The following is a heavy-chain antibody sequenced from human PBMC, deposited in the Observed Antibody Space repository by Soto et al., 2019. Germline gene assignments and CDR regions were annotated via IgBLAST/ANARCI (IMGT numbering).Heavy chain of an antibody. CDR1: GFTFSSYG. J-gene: IGHJ4*02. CDR3: AKDPTPDYDFWSGYHLDY. D-gene: IGHD3-3*01. Sequence: QVQLVESGGGVVQPGRSLRLSCAASGFTFSSYGMHWVRQAPGKGLEWVAVISYDGSNKYYADSVKGRFTISRDNSKNTLYLQMNSLRAEDTAVYYCAKDPTPDYDFWSGYHLDYWGQGTLVTVSS. V-gene: IGHV3-30*18. CDR2: ISYDGSNK.